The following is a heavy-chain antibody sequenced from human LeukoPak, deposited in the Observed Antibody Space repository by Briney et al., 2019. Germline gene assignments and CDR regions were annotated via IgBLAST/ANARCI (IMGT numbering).Heavy chain of an antibody. Sequence: PGGSLRLSCAASGFSFNSYSMNWVRQAPGKGLEWVSYISSGSRTIYHADSVKGRFTISRDNAKNSLYLQMNSLRDEDTAVYYCARDRGTGYSGYDYSDYWGQGTLVTVSS. CDR2: ISSGSRTI. CDR3: ARDRGTGYSGYDYSDY. J-gene: IGHJ4*02. V-gene: IGHV3-48*02. D-gene: IGHD5-12*01. CDR1: GFSFNSYS.